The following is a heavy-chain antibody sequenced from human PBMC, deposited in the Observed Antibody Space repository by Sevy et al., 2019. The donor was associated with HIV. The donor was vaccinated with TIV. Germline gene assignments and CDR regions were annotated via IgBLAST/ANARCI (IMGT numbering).Heavy chain of an antibody. CDR1: GFTFSSHS. CDR3: AREAQVVGVDLDF. V-gene: IGHV3-21*01. Sequence: GGSLRLSCAASGFTFSSHSMNWVRQAPGKGVEWVASISSTSSYIYHADSVKGRFTVSRDNAKNSLFLQMNNLRVDDTAVYYCAREAQVVGVDLDFWGQGTLVTVSS. J-gene: IGHJ4*02. D-gene: IGHD1-26*01. CDR2: ISSTSSYI.